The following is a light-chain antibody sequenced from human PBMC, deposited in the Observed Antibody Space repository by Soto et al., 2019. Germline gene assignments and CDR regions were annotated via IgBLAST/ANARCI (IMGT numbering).Light chain of an antibody. CDR3: QQYHNWPA. J-gene: IGKJ1*01. Sequence: EIVLTQSPGTLSLPPGERATLSCRASQSVSSSYLAWYTQKPGQAPRLLIYGAATRATGIPGRFIGSGSGTEFPLTISRLQSEEFAVDYCQQYHNWPAFGQGTKVDIK. CDR1: QSVSSSY. V-gene: IGKV3-15*01. CDR2: GAA.